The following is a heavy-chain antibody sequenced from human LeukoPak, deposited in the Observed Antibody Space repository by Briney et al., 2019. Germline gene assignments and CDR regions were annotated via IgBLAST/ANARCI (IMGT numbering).Heavy chain of an antibody. Sequence: GGSLRLSCAASGFTFSNFWMNWVRQAPGKGLEWVANIKQDGSEKYYVDSVKGRFTISRDNAKNSLYLQMNRLRAEDTAVYYRARTRAGWFGELFDGMDVWGQGTTVTVSS. V-gene: IGHV3-7*01. CDR3: ARTRAGWFGELFDGMDV. J-gene: IGHJ6*02. CDR1: GFTFSNFW. CDR2: IKQDGSEK. D-gene: IGHD3-10*01.